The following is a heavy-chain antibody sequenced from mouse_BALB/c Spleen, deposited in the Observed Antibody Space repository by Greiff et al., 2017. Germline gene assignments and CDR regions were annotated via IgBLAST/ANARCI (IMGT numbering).Heavy chain of an antibody. D-gene: IGHD2-4*01. CDR1: SYTFTDYA. J-gene: IGHJ4*01. Sequence: QVQLQQSGPELVRPGVSVKISCKGSSYTFTDYAMHWVKQSHAKSLEWIGVISTYYGNTNYNQKFKGKATMTVDKSSSTAYMELARLTSEDSAVYYCARGGLSTMITTRENYAMDYWGQGTSVTVSS. CDR3: ARGGLSTMITTRENYAMDY. V-gene: IGHV1-67*01. CDR2: ISTYYGNT.